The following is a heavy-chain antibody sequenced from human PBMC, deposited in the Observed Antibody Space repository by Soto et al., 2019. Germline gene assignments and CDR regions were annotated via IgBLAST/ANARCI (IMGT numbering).Heavy chain of an antibody. CDR3: ARVGSKSFYYATDV. J-gene: IGHJ6*02. V-gene: IGHV1-3*01. D-gene: IGHD4-4*01. CDR2: INAGNGNT. CDR1: GYTFTSYA. Sequence: ASVKVSCKASGYTFTSYAMHWVRQAPGQRLEWMGWINAGNGNTKYSQKFQGRVTITRDTSASTAYMELSSLRSEDTAVYYCARVGSKSFYYATDVWGQGTTVTVSS.